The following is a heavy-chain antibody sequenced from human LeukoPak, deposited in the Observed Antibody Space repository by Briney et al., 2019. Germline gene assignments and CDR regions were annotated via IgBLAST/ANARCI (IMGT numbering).Heavy chain of an antibody. D-gene: IGHD6-19*01. CDR1: GGSISRYY. Sequence: PSETLSLTCTVSGGSISRYYWSWIRQPPGKGLEWIGYIYYSGSTNYNPSLKSRVTISVDTSKNQFSLKLSSVTAADTAVYYCATRRIAVAASFDYWGQGTLVTVSS. CDR3: ATRRIAVAASFDY. J-gene: IGHJ4*02. V-gene: IGHV4-59*01. CDR2: IYYSGST.